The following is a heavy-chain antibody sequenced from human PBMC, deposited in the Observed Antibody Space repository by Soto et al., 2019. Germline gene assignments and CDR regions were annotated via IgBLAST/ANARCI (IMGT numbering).Heavy chain of an antibody. J-gene: IGHJ4*02. CDR2: IYYSGST. CDR1: GGSISSGDYY. D-gene: IGHD5-18*01. V-gene: IGHV4-30-4*01. Sequence: SETLSLTCTVSGGSISSGDYYWSWIRQPPGKGLEWIGYIYYSGSTYYNPSLKSRVTISVDTSKNQFSLKLSSVTAADTAVYYCASNSYGYILYDYWAQGTLVTVSS. CDR3: ASNSYGYILYDY.